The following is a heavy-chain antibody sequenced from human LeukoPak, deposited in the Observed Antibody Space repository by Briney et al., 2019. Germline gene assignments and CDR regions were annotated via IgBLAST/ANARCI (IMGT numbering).Heavy chain of an antibody. V-gene: IGHV1-8*01. CDR2: MNPNSGNT. CDR3: ARGLYCSSTSCYMGDFDY. J-gene: IGHJ4*02. D-gene: IGHD2-2*02. CDR1: GYTFTSYD. Sequence: GASVKVSCKASGYTFTSYDINWVRQATGRGLEWMGWMNPNSGNTGYAQKFQGRVTMTRNTSISTAYMELSSLRSEDTAVYYCARGLYCSSTSCYMGDFDYWGQGTLVTVSS.